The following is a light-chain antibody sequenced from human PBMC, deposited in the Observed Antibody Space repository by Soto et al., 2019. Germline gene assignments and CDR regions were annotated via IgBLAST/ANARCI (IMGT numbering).Light chain of an antibody. CDR2: GAS. CDR3: QTYNSAPLT. J-gene: IGKJ4*01. Sequence: DLQLTKSPSSLSASVGDRVTITCLSSQDINNYLAWYQQKPGKVPKLLIYGASTLHSGVPSRFSGSGSGTDFTLTISRLQPGDVANYYCQTYNSAPLTFGGGTKVDIK. V-gene: IGKV1-27*01. CDR1: QDINNY.